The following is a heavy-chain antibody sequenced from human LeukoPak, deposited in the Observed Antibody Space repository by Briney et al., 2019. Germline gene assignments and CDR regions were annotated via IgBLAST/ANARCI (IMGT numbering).Heavy chain of an antibody. CDR2: ISSSSSTI. CDR3: ARKGNAFDF. D-gene: IGHD3-10*01. J-gene: IGHJ3*01. Sequence: GSLRLSCAASGFTFSSYSMNWVRQAPGKGLEWVSYISSSSSTIYYADSVKGRFTISRDNTKNSLYLQMDSLRAEDTAVYYCARKGNAFDFWGQGTMVTVSS. V-gene: IGHV3-48*04. CDR1: GFTFSSYS.